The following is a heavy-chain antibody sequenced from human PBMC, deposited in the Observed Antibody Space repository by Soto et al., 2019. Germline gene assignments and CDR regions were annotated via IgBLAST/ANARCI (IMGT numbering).Heavy chain of an antibody. Sequence: GGSLRLSCGASGFTFRSYSMNLVRQAPGKGLEWVSYISSSSSTIYYADSVRGRFTISRDNAKNSLYLQMNSLRAEDTAVYYCARANYYGSPGDFDYWGQGTLVTVSS. CDR1: GFTFRSYS. V-gene: IGHV3-48*01. J-gene: IGHJ4*02. CDR2: ISSSSSTI. CDR3: ARANYYGSPGDFDY. D-gene: IGHD3-10*01.